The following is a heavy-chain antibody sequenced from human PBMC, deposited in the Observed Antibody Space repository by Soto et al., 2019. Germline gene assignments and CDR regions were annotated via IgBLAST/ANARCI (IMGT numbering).Heavy chain of an antibody. D-gene: IGHD3-3*01. CDR3: ARQGLDFWSGYYTIYYYYGMDV. J-gene: IGHJ6*02. V-gene: IGHV4-39*01. CDR1: GGSTSSSSYY. CDR2: IYYSGST. Sequence: SETLSLTCTVSGGSTSSSSYYWGWIRQPPGKGLEWIGSIYYSGSTYYNPSLKSRVTISVDTSKNQFSLKLSSVTAADTAMYYCARQGLDFWSGYYTIYYYYGMDVWGQGTTVTVSS.